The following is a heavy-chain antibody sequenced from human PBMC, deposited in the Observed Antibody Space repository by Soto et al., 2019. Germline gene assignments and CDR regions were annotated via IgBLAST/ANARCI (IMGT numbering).Heavy chain of an antibody. CDR1: GYTFTMSG. J-gene: IGHJ6*02. Sequence: QVQLVQSGAEVKKPGASVKVSCKSSGYTFTMSGISWVRQAPGQGLEWMGWISGYNGNTNYEQKFQDRVTMTTDTSTNTAYMELRSLRSDDTAVYYCAREGPRPYYYYGTDVWGQGTTVTVSS. CDR3: AREGPRPYYYYGTDV. CDR2: ISGYNGNT. V-gene: IGHV1-18*01.